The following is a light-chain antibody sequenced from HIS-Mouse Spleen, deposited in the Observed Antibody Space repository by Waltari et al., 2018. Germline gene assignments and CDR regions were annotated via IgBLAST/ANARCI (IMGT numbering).Light chain of an antibody. CDR3: SSYAGSNNSLYV. J-gene: IGLJ1*01. V-gene: IGLV2-8*01. CDR1: SSDVGGYNY. Sequence: QSVTISCTGTSSDVGGYNYVSWYQQHPGKAPKLMIYEVSKRPSGVPDRFSGSKSGNTASLTVSGLQAEDEADYYCSSYAGSNNSLYVFGTGTKVTVL. CDR2: EVS.